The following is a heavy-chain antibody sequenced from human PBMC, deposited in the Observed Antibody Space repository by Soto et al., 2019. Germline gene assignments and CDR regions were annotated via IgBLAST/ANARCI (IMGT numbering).Heavy chain of an antibody. CDR2: INHSGST. D-gene: IGHD6-19*01. V-gene: IGHV4-34*01. Sequence: QVQLQQWGAGLLKPSETLSLTCAVYGGSFSGYYWSWIRQPPGKGLEWIGEINHSGSTNYNPSPKSRVTISVDTSKNQFSLKLSSVTAADTAVYYCARVRYPPPYSSGWRENWFDPWGQGTLVTVSS. CDR1: GGSFSGYY. CDR3: ARVRYPPPYSSGWRENWFDP. J-gene: IGHJ5*02.